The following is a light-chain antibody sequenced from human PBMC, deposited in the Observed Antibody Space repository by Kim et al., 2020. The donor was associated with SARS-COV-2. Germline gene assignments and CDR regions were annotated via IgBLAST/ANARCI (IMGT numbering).Light chain of an antibody. CDR1: KLGDKY. V-gene: IGLV3-1*01. J-gene: IGLJ2*01. Sequence: LSPGQTASITCSGDKLGDKYACWYQQKPGQSPVLVIYQDSKRPSGIPERFSGSNSGNTATLTISGTQAMDEADYYCQAWDSSTVVFGGGTKLTVL. CDR3: QAWDSSTVV. CDR2: QDS.